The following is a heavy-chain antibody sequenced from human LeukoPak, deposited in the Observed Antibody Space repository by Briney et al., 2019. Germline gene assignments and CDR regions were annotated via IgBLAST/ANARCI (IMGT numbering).Heavy chain of an antibody. V-gene: IGHV3-30*18. D-gene: IGHD6-13*01. CDR1: GFTFNSYG. J-gene: IGHJ6*02. Sequence: GRSLRLSCAASGFTFNSYGMHWVRQAPGKGLEWVAVMSYDGSYKQYADSVKGRFTVSRDNSEKTLYLQMNSLRAEDTAVYYCAKYSSSSNYYYGMDVWGQGTTVTVSS. CDR3: AKYSSSSNYYYGMDV. CDR2: MSYDGSYK.